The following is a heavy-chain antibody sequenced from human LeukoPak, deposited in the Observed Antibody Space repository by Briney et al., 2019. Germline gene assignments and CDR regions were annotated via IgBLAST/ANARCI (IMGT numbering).Heavy chain of an antibody. D-gene: IGHD6-19*01. J-gene: IGHJ4*02. V-gene: IGHV3-48*04. CDR1: GLTFSDYS. Sequence: GGSLRLSCAASGLTFSDYSMNWVRQAPGKGLEWVSYISFSVNTKYYGDSVKGRFTISRDNAKNSLYLHMDSLRAEDTAAYYCARGAYSSGWAYFDHWGQGTLVTVSS. CDR3: ARGAYSSGWAYFDH. CDR2: ISFSVNTK.